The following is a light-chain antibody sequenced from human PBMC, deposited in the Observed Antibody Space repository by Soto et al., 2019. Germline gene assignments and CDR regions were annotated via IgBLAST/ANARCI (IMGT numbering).Light chain of an antibody. J-gene: IGKJ5*01. CDR3: QQYNNWPFIT. CDR2: GAS. V-gene: IGKV3-20*01. Sequence: ENVLTQSPGTLSLSPGERATLSCRANQSVASSYLAWYQQRPGQTPRLLIYGASSRATGIPVRFSGSGSGTDFTLTISRLEPEDFAVYYCQQYNNWPFITFGQGTRLEIK. CDR1: QSVASSY.